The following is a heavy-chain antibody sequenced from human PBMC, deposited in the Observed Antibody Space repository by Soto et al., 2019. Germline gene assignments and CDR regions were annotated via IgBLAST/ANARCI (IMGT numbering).Heavy chain of an antibody. CDR2: IIPIFGTA. D-gene: IGHD6-25*01. V-gene: IGHV1-69*13. Sequence: SVKVSCKASGGTFSSYAISWVRQAPGQGLEWMGGIIPIFGTANYAQKFQGRVTITADESTSTAYMELSSLRSEDTAVYYCARGGVGHNDYYYYGMDVWGQGTTVTVSS. J-gene: IGHJ6*02. CDR3: ARGGVGHNDYYYYGMDV. CDR1: GGTFSSYA.